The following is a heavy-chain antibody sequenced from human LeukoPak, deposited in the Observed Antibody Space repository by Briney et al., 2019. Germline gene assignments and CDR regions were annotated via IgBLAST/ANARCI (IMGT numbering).Heavy chain of an antibody. CDR2: INPSGGST. V-gene: IGHV1-46*01. J-gene: IGHJ4*02. Sequence: ASVKVSCKASGYTFTSYYMHWVRQAPGQGLEWMGIINPSGGSTSYAQKFQGRVTMTRDTSTSTAYMELRSLRSDDTAVYYCARRLLWFGEYGRTFDYWGQGTLVTVSS. D-gene: IGHD3-10*01. CDR1: GYTFTSYY. CDR3: ARRLLWFGEYGRTFDY.